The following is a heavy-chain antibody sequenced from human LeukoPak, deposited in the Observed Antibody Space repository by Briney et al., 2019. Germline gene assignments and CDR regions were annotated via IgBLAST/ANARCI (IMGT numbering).Heavy chain of an antibody. D-gene: IGHD2-2*01. V-gene: IGHV3-7*01. Sequence: GGSLRLSCAASGFTFSSYWMSWVRQAPGKGLEWVANIKQDGSEKYYVDSVKGRFTISRDNAKNSLYLQMNSLRAEDTAVYYCAREGRVVPAARHPHSSFDYWGQGTLVTVSS. CDR1: GFTFSSYW. CDR2: IKQDGSEK. J-gene: IGHJ4*02. CDR3: AREGRVVPAARHPHSSFDY.